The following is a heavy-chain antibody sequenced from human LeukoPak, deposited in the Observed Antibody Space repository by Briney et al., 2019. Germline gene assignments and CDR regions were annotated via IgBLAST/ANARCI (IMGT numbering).Heavy chain of an antibody. Sequence: GGSLRFSCAASGFTFSSYAMSWVRQAPGKGLEWVSAISGSGASTYYADSVKGRFTISRDNSKNTLYLQMNSLRAEDTAVYYCAKPQLVRGDFDYWGQGTLVTVSS. V-gene: IGHV3-23*01. CDR2: ISGSGAST. J-gene: IGHJ4*02. CDR1: GFTFSSYA. CDR3: AKPQLVRGDFDY. D-gene: IGHD6-13*01.